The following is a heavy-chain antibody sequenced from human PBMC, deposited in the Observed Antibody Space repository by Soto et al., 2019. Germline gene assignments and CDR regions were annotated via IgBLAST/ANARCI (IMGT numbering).Heavy chain of an antibody. J-gene: IGHJ4*02. Sequence: NPSETLSLTCSVSGDSIRDSFWSWVRQPPGKGLEWIGLVHHTGNTNYNPSLETRVTMLVDTSANHFSLTLTSVTPADTAIYYCARGREDNSDNHFGHLFDSWGQGTLVTVSS. CDR2: VHHTGNT. CDR1: GDSIRDSF. D-gene: IGHD3-22*01. V-gene: IGHV4-59*01. CDR3: ARGREDNSDNHFGHLFDS.